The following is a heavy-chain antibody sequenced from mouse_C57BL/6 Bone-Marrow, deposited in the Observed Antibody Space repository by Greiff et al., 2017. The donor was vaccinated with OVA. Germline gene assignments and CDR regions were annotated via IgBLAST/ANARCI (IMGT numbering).Heavy chain of an antibody. CDR3: ARLMDY. Sequence: EVQGVESGGDLVKPGGSLKLSCAASGFTFSSYGMSWVRQTPDKRLEWVATISSGGSYTYYPDSVKGRFTISRDNAKNTLYLQMSSLKSEDTAMYYCARLMDYWGQGTSVTVPS. CDR1: GFTFSSYG. J-gene: IGHJ4*01. CDR2: ISSGGSYT. V-gene: IGHV5-6*01.